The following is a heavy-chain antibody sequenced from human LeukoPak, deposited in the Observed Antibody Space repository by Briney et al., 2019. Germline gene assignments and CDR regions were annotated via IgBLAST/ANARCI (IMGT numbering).Heavy chain of an antibody. V-gene: IGHV3-30*18. D-gene: IGHD5-24*01. CDR3: AKDRRWLQFYYFDY. J-gene: IGHJ4*02. CDR2: ISYDGSNK. CDR1: GFTFSSYG. Sequence: GGSLRLSCAASGFTFSSYGMHWVRQAPGKGLEWVAVISYDGSNKYYADSVKGRFTISRDNSKNTLCLQMNSLRAEDTAVYYCAKDRRWLQFYYFDYWGQGTLVTVSS.